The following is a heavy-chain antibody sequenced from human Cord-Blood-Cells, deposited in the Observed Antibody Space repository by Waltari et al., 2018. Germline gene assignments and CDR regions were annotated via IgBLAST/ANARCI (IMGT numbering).Heavy chain of an antibody. Sequence: QVQLVQSGAEVKKPGASVKVSCKASGYTFTSYAMHWVRQAPGQRLEWMGWINAVNGNTKYSQKFQGRVTITRDTSASTAYMELSSLRSEDTAVYYCARGMRAGDPPVFDYWGQGTLVTVSS. J-gene: IGHJ4*02. CDR1: GYTFTSYA. D-gene: IGHD7-27*01. V-gene: IGHV1-3*01. CDR3: ARGMRAGDPPVFDY. CDR2: INAVNGNT.